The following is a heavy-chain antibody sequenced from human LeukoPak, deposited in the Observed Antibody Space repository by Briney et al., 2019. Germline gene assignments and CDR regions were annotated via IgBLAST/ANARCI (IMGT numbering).Heavy chain of an antibody. V-gene: IGHV4-38-2*02. CDR1: TYSIASGYF. CDR2: VHHPDIT. Sequence: PSETLSLTCTVSTYSIASGYFWGWIRQSPGKGLEWIATVHHPDITHYNPSLERRVTISMDPSRNHFSLTLKSVTAADTAVYYCAREGGHQLFYPSWTHTGHFDFWGQGIVVTASS. D-gene: IGHD2-8*02. CDR3: AREGGHQLFYPSWTHTGHFDF. J-gene: IGHJ4*02.